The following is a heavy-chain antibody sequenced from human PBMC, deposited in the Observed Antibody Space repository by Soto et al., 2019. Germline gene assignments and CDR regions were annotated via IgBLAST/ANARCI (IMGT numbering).Heavy chain of an antibody. V-gene: IGHV3-30-3*01. CDR1: GFTFSDYY. Sequence: GGSLRLSCAASGFTFSDYYMTWVRQAPGKGREWVADISYDGINKYFADSVKGRFTISRDNSKNTLYLQMNSLRADDTAVYYCAKAARGYTSGWYEHYFDYWGQGTLVTVS. D-gene: IGHD6-19*01. J-gene: IGHJ4*02. CDR3: AKAARGYTSGWYEHYFDY. CDR2: ISYDGINK.